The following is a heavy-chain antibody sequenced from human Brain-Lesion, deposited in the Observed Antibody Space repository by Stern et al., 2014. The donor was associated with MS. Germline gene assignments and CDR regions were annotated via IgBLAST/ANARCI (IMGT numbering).Heavy chain of an antibody. CDR2: IYSRGST. CDR3: ARGNYDVLTDNGGHGFDI. D-gene: IGHD3-9*01. Sequence: VQLQESGPGLVKPSQTLSLTCTVSGGSISSGNYYWSWIRQPAGEGLEWIGRIYSRGSTQYNPPLKSRVTISADTSTKQVPPRRSLVPAADTAVYYCARGNYDVLTDNGGHGFDIWGQGTMVTVSS. V-gene: IGHV4-61*02. J-gene: IGHJ3*02. CDR1: GGSISSGNYY.